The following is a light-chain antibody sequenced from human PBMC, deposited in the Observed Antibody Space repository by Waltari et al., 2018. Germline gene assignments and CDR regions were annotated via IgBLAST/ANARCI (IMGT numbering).Light chain of an antibody. CDR3: SSYRSPDTRV. Sequence: QSALTQPASVSGSPGQSITISCTGTSSDVGGYNYVSWYQQHPGKAPKLLIYEVSNRPSGVSNRFSGSKSDNTASLTISGLQADDEADYYCSSYRSPDTRVFGGGTKLTVL. CDR2: EVS. CDR1: SSDVGGYNY. V-gene: IGLV2-14*01. J-gene: IGLJ3*02.